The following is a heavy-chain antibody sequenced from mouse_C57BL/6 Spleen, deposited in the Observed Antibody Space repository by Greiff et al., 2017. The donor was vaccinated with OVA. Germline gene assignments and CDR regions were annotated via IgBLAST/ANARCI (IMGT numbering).Heavy chain of an antibody. CDR3: ASGMVTAFAY. CDR2: IDPSDSYT. D-gene: IGHD2-1*01. Sequence: QVQLKQPGAELVMPGASVKLSCKASGYTFTSYWMHWVKQRPGQGLEWIGEIDPSDSYTNYNQKFKGKSTLTVDKSSSTAYMQLSSLTSEDSAVYYCASGMVTAFAYWGQGTLVTVSA. CDR1: GYTFTSYW. J-gene: IGHJ3*01. V-gene: IGHV1-69*01.